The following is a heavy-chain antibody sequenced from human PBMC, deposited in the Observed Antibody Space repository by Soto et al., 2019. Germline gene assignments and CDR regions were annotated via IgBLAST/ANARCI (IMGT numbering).Heavy chain of an antibody. V-gene: IGHV3-23*01. CDR1: GFTFSSYT. J-gene: IGHJ3*02. CDR2: IVGSGDNT. CDR3: AKYYYGSGSIRAFDI. Sequence: GGSLRLSCAASGFTFSSYTMTWVRQAPGERLEWVSSIVGSGDNTYYADTVKGRFNISRDNSKTTQYLQMNNLRAEDTAVYYCAKYYYGSGSIRAFDIWGQGTMVTVSS. D-gene: IGHD3-10*01.